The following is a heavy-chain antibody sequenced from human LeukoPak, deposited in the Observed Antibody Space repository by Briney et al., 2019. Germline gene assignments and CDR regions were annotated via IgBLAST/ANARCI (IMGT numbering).Heavy chain of an antibody. Sequence: SETLSLTCAVYGGSFSGYYWSWIRQPPGKGLEWIGEINHSGSTNYNPSLKSRVTISVDTSKNQLSLKLSSVTAADTAVYYCASASRAGYYKSGFDYWGQGTLVTVSS. CDR1: GGSFSGYY. V-gene: IGHV4-34*01. J-gene: IGHJ4*02. D-gene: IGHD3-9*01. CDR3: ASASRAGYYKSGFDY. CDR2: INHSGST.